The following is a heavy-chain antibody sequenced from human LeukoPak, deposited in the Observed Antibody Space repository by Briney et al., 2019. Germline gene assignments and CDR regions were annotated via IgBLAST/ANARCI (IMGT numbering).Heavy chain of an antibody. J-gene: IGHJ4*02. Sequence: ASVKVSCNASGYTFTSYGISWVRQAPGQGLEWMGWISAYNGNTNYAQKLQGRVTMTTDTSTSTAYMELRSLRSDDTAVYYCARTYDSSGYPLIGYWGQGTLVTVSS. CDR1: GYTFTSYG. CDR2: ISAYNGNT. V-gene: IGHV1-18*01. CDR3: ARTYDSSGYPLIGY. D-gene: IGHD3-22*01.